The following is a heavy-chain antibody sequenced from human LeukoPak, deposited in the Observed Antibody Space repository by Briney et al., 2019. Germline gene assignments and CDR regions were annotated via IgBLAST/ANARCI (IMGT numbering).Heavy chain of an antibody. Sequence: GGSLRLSCAASGFTFSSYAMHWVRQAPGKGLEWVAVISYDGSNKYYADSVKGRFTISRDNAKYTLYLQMNSLRAEDTAMYYCARDYGRSRDYGMDVWGQGTTVTVSS. V-gene: IGHV3-30*04. D-gene: IGHD3-10*01. CDR1: GFTFSSYA. J-gene: IGHJ6*02. CDR3: ARDYGRSRDYGMDV. CDR2: ISYDGSNK.